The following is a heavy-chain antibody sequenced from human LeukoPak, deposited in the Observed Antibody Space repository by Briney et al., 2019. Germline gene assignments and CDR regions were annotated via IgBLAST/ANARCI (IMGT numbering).Heavy chain of an antibody. CDR2: VYHSGST. CDR1: GASISSDY. Sequence: SETLSLTCTVSGASISSDYWNWIRQPPGKGLEWIGHVYHSGSTNYDPSLKSRVTISVDTSKNQFSLKLSSVTAADTAVYYCARAGNYYHSSGYYSHFDYWGQGTLVTVSS. CDR3: ARAGNYYHSSGYYSHFDY. V-gene: IGHV4-59*01. D-gene: IGHD3-22*01. J-gene: IGHJ4*02.